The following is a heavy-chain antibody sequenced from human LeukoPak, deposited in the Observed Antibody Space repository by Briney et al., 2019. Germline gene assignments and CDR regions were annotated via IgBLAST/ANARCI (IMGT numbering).Heavy chain of an antibody. D-gene: IGHD6-13*01. CDR2: INPDGTYI. CDR1: GFIFSNFW. V-gene: IGHV3-74*01. Sequence: PGGSLRLSCAASGFIFSNFWMHWVRQVPGKGLVWVSRINPDGTYITYADAVRGRFTISRDNAKNTLYLQMNSLRAEDTAVYYCARAGIAAAHFDYWGQGTLVTVSS. CDR3: ARAGIAAAHFDY. J-gene: IGHJ4*02.